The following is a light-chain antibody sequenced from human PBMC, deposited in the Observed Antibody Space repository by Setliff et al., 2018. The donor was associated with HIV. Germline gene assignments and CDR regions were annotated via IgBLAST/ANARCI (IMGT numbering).Light chain of an antibody. CDR1: SSDVGGYDY. CDR3: SSYAGTYTDI. J-gene: IGLJ1*01. V-gene: IGLV2-14*03. CDR2: DVT. Sequence: QSALTQPASVSGSPGQSITISCTGSSSDVGGYDYVSWYQQHPDKAPKLMIFDVTDRPSGVSNRFSGSKSGNKASLTISGLQAEDEAHYYCSSYAGTYTDIFGSGTKVTVL.